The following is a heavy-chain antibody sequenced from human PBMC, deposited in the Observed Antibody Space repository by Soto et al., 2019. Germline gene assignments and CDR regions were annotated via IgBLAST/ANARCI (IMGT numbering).Heavy chain of an antibody. J-gene: IGHJ6*03. V-gene: IGHV3-11*01. Sequence: PGGSLRLSCAASGLTFRDYYMSWIRQAPGKRLEWVSYISSSSSTIYYADSVKGRFTISRDNAKNSLYLQMNSLRAEGTAVYYCARDGHAWIDDYPLNYYMDVWGKGTTVTVSS. CDR2: ISSSSSTI. CDR1: GLTFRDYY. CDR3: ARDGHAWIDDYPLNYYMDV. D-gene: IGHD4-17*01.